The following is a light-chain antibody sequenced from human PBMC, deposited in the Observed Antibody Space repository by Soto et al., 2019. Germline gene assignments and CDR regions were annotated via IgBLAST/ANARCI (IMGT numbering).Light chain of an antibody. V-gene: IGLV1-40*01. Sequence: QAVVTQEPSLTVSPGQRVTISCTGSSSNIGAGYDVHWYQQLPGTAPKLLIYGNSNRPSGVPDRFSGSKSGTSASLAITGLQAEDEADYYCQSYDSSLSGSVFGGGTKRTVL. CDR1: SSNIGAGYD. CDR3: QSYDSSLSGSV. J-gene: IGLJ3*02. CDR2: GNS.